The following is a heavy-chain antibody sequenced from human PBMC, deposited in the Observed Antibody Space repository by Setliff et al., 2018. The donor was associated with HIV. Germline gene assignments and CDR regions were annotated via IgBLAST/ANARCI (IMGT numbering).Heavy chain of an antibody. V-gene: IGHV3-74*01. J-gene: IGHJ4*02. Sequence: VGSLRLSCSASGFTFSSYWMHWVRQAPGKGLVWVSRINSDGSSSSYADSVKGRFTISRDNAKNTLYLQMNSLRAVDTAVYYCASGGGTTVTPFDYWGQGTLVTVSS. CDR3: ASGGGTTVTPFDY. CDR1: GFTFSSYW. CDR2: INSDGSSS. D-gene: IGHD4-4*01.